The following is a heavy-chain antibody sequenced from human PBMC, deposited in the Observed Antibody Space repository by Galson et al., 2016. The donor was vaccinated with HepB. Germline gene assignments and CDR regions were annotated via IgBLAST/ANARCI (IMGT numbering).Heavy chain of an antibody. CDR2: IYSGGGT. Sequence: SLRLSCAASGFTVSSNYMSWVRQAPGKGLEWVSVIYSGGGTYYADSVKGRFTISSDNSKNTLYLQMNSLRSEDTAVYYCARDLPLLGWGQGTLVTVSS. D-gene: IGHD2-15*01. CDR3: ARDLPLLG. CDR1: GFTVSSNY. J-gene: IGHJ4*02. V-gene: IGHV3-53*01.